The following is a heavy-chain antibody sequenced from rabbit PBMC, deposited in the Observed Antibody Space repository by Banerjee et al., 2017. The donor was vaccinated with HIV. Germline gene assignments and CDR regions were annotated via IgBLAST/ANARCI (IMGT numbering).Heavy chain of an antibody. CDR1: GFDFSSYG. CDR2: IDPVFGRT. CDR3: ARGYNYDDSGNWDGFDP. D-gene: IGHD2-1*01. V-gene: IGHV1S39*01. J-gene: IGHJ2*01. Sequence: QEQLVESGGGLVQPGGSLKLSCKASGFDFSSYGVSWVRQAPGKGLEWIGYIDPVFGRTYYASWVNGRFTISKTSSTTVTLQMTSLTAADTATYFCARGYNYDDSGNWDGFDPWGQGTLDTVS.